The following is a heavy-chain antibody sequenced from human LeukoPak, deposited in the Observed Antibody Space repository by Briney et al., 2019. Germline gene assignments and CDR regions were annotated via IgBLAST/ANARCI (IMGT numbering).Heavy chain of an antibody. J-gene: IGHJ5*02. V-gene: IGHV4-4*09. CDR3: ARVSGAFDP. Sequence: SETLSLTCTVYGGSIGSYYWSWIRQPPGKGLEWIGYIYTSGSTNYNPSLKSRVTISVDTSKNQFSLKLSSVTAADTTVYYCARVSGAFDPWGQGTLVTVSS. CDR1: GGSIGSYY. D-gene: IGHD3-10*01. CDR2: IYTSGST.